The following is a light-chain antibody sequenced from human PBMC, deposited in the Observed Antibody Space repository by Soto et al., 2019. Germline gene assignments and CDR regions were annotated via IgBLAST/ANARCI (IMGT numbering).Light chain of an antibody. CDR1: QSMNSW. Sequence: DIQLTQSPSTLPASVGDRVTITCRASQSMNSWLAWYQQKPGEAPKVLIYDASSLESGVPSRFSGSGSGTEFTLTIGSLQPEDFATYYCLRYNAFSQTFGQGTKVDIK. V-gene: IGKV1-5*01. J-gene: IGKJ1*01. CDR2: DAS. CDR3: LRYNAFSQT.